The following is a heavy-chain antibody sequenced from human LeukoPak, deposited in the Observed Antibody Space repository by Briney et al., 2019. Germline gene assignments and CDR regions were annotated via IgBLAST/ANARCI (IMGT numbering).Heavy chain of an antibody. J-gene: IGHJ4*02. CDR3: ARELTIFGVVMRGFDY. Sequence: GRSLRLSCAASGFTFSSYAMHWVRQAPGKGLEWVAVISYDGSNKYYADSVKCRFTISRDNSKNTLYLQMDSLRAEDTAVYYCARELTIFGVVMRGFDYWGQGTLVTVSS. CDR2: ISYDGSNK. D-gene: IGHD3-3*01. CDR1: GFTFSSYA. V-gene: IGHV3-30-3*01.